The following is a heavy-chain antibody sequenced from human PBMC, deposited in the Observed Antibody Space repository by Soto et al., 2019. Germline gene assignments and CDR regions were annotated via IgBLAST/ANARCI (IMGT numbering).Heavy chain of an antibody. V-gene: IGHV4-59*01. CDR1: GGSISSYY. CDR3: ARDFGGYCSGGSCYANWFDP. D-gene: IGHD2-15*01. J-gene: IGHJ5*02. Sequence: QVQLQESGPGLVKPSETLSLTCTVSGGSISSYYWSWIRQPPGKGLEWIGYIYYSGSTNYNPSLKGPVTISGDKSKNQFSLKLSSVTAADTAVYYCARDFGGYCSGGSCYANWFDPWGQGTLVTVSS. CDR2: IYYSGST.